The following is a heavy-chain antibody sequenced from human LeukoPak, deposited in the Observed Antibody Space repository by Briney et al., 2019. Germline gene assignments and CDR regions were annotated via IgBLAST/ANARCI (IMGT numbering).Heavy chain of an antibody. CDR3: AKDLSGGSYYGPFDD. J-gene: IGHJ4*02. CDR1: GFTFDDYT. Sequence: GGSLRLSCAASGFTFDDYTMHWVRQAPGKGLEWVSLISWDGVVTHYADSVKGRFTISRDKSKNSLYLQMNSLRPEDTAFYYCAKDLSGGSYYGPFDDWGRGTLVTVSS. V-gene: IGHV3-43*01. CDR2: ISWDGVVT. D-gene: IGHD1-26*01.